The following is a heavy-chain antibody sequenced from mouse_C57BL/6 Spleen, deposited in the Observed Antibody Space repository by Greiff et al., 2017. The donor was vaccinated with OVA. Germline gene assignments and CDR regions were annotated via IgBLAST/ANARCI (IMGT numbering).Heavy chain of an antibody. D-gene: IGHD2-3*01. CDR3: ARRDGYYLYGAMDY. V-gene: IGHV1-54*01. J-gene: IGHJ4*01. CDR2: INPGSGGT. CDR1: GYAFTNYL. Sequence: QVQLQQSGAELVRPGTSVKVSCKASGYAFTNYLIEWVKQRPGQGLEWIGVINPGSGGTNYNEKFKGKATLTADKSSSTAYMQLSSLTSEDSAVYFCARRDGYYLYGAMDYWGQGTSVTVAS.